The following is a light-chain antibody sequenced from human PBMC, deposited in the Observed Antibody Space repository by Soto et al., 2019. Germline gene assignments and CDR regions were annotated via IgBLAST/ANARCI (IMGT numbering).Light chain of an antibody. V-gene: IGLV2-14*01. CDR1: SSDVGAFDY. J-gene: IGLJ2*01. CDR2: EVF. CDR3: SSYSTRNTVI. Sequence: QSALTQPASVSGSPGQSITISCTGTSSDVGAFDYVSWYQHHPGKAPKLMIYEVFSRPSGISNRFSGSKSGNTASLTISGRQPEDDSDYYCSSYSTRNTVIFGGGTKLTV.